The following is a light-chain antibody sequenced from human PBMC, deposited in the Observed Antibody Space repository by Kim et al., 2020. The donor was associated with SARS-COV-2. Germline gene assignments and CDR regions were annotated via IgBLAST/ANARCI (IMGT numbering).Light chain of an antibody. CDR1: QSISDW. Sequence: DIQLTQSPSTLSASVGDRVTITCRASQSISDWLGWYQQKAGKAPKRLIFDASKLESGVPGRFSGSGSGTEFSLTISSLQPDDSATYFCQQYHTLPQTFGRGTKVDIK. V-gene: IGKV1-5*01. CDR3: QQYHTLPQT. CDR2: DAS. J-gene: IGKJ1*01.